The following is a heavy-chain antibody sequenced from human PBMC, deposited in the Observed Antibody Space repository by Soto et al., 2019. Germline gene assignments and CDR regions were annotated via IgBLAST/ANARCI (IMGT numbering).Heavy chain of an antibody. D-gene: IGHD3-10*01. CDR1: GFIVRSNY. Sequence: EVQLVESGGGLIQPGGSLRLSCAASGFIVRSNYMIWVRQAPGKGLEWVSVIYSSGNIYYPDSVKGRFTTSRDNSQNTFFLQMNRLRAEDTAVYYCARDSGMIRGNYGMDVWGQGTMVIVSS. CDR2: IYSSGNI. J-gene: IGHJ6*02. V-gene: IGHV3-53*01. CDR3: ARDSGMIRGNYGMDV.